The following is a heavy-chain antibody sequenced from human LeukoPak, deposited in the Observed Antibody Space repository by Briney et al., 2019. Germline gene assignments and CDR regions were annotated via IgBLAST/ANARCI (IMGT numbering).Heavy chain of an antibody. CDR1: GGSINSGGSY. V-gene: IGHV4-39*01. CDR2: IYYSGST. D-gene: IGHD5-18*01. CDR3: ARGGYSYGYEIPYYYYYMDV. J-gene: IGHJ6*03. Sequence: PSETLSLTCTVSGGSINSGGSYWGWLRQPPGKGLKWIGSIYYSGSTYYNPSLKSRVTISVDMSKNQFSLKLSSVTAADTAVYYCARGGYSYGYEIPYYYYYMDVWGKGTTVTVSS.